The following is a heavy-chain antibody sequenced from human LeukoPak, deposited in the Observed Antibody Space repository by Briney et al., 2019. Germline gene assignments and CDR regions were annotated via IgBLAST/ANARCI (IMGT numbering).Heavy chain of an antibody. CDR1: GGSFSSSSYS. CDR3: ARLIYGDYFDY. D-gene: IGHD4-17*01. V-gene: IGHV4-39*01. J-gene: IGHJ4*02. Sequence: SETLSLTCTASGGSFSSSSYSWGWIRQPPGKGLEWIGSIYSSGSTYYNPSLKSRVAISVDTSKNQFSLKLSSVTAADTAVYYCARLIYGDYFDYWGQGTLVTVSS. CDR2: IYSSGST.